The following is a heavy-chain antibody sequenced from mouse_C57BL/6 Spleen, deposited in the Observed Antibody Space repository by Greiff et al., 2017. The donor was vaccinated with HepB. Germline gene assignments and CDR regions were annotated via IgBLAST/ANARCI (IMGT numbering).Heavy chain of an antibody. CDR3: ARLNVYAMDY. V-gene: IGHV5-17*01. CDR1: GFTFSDYV. J-gene: IGHJ4*01. Sequence: EVQRVESGGGLVKPGGSLKLSCAASGFTFSDYVMHWVRQAPEKGLEWVAYISSGSSTIYYADTVNGRFTISRDNAMNTLFLQMSSLRSEDTAMYYCARLNVYAMDYWGQGASVTVSS. CDR2: ISSGSSTI.